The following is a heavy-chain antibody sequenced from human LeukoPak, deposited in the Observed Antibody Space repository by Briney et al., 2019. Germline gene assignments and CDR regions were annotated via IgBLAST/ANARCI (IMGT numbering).Heavy chain of an antibody. CDR3: ARGDLYNFDY. CDR1: GYTFIGYY. CDR2: INPNSDDR. J-gene: IGHJ4*02. Sequence: GASVKVSCKPSGYTFIGYYIHWVRQAPGQGLEWMGWINPNSDDRNYAQKFQGRVTMTRDTSISTAYMELSSLRSDDTAVYYCARGDLYNFDYWGQGTLVTVSS. V-gene: IGHV1-2*02. D-gene: IGHD3-16*01.